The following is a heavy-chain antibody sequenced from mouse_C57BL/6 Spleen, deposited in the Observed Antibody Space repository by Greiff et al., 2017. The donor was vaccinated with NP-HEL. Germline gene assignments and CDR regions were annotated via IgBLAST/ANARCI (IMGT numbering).Heavy chain of an antibody. CDR2: IHPSDSDT. V-gene: IGHV1-74*01. J-gene: IGHJ3*01. D-gene: IGHD2-4*01. CDR1: GYTFTSYW. CDR3: AAYDYDGSFWFAY. Sequence: QVQLQQPGAELVKPGASVKVSCKASGYTFTSYWMHWVKQRPGQGLEWIGRIHPSDSDTTYNQKFKGKATLTVDKSSSTAYMQLSSLTSEEPAVYYCAAYDYDGSFWFAYWGQGTLVTVSA.